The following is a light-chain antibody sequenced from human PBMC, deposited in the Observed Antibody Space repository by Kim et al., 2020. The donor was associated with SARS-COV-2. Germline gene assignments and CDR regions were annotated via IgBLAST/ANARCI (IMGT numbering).Light chain of an antibody. CDR2: DAS. CDR1: QDITNY. Sequence: DIQMTQSPSSLSASVGDRVTITCQARQDITNYLNWYQHKPGKAPKLLIYDASNLKTGVPSRFSGSGSGTDFTFTISSLQPEDIATYDCQQYDNLPLSLGGGTKVEI. V-gene: IGKV1-33*01. J-gene: IGKJ4*01. CDR3: QQYDNLPLS.